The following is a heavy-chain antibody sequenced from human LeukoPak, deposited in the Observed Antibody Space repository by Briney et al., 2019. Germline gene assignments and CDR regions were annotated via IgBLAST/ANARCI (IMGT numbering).Heavy chain of an antibody. CDR1: GFTFSNFW. CDR3: AKDLDSSSSY. J-gene: IGHJ4*02. CDR2: IKQDGSEK. D-gene: IGHD6-6*01. V-gene: IGHV3-7*03. Sequence: GGSLRLSCATSGFTFSNFWMSWVRQAPGKGLEWVANIKQDGSEKYYVDSVKGRFTISRDNSKNTLYLQVNSLRAEDTVVYYCAKDLDSSSSYWGQGTLVTVSS.